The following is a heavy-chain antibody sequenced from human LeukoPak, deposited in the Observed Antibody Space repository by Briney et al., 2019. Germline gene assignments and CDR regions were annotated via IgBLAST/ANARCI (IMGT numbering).Heavy chain of an antibody. J-gene: IGHJ4*02. V-gene: IGHV5-51*01. CDR2: IYPGDSDT. Sequence: KSGESLKISCKGSGYSFTSYWIGWVRQMPGKGLEWMGIIYPGDSDTRYSPSFQGQVTISADKSIGTAYLQWSSLKASDTAMYYCARQVAVGATRSTLDYWGQGTLVTVSS. CDR1: GYSFTSYW. D-gene: IGHD1-26*01. CDR3: ARQVAVGATRSTLDY.